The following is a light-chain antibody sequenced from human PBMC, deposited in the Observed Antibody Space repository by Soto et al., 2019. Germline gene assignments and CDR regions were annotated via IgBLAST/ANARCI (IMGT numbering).Light chain of an antibody. J-gene: IGLJ3*02. CDR3: SSYTSSSTWV. V-gene: IGLV2-14*01. CDR1: SSDVGGYNY. CDR2: EVS. Sequence: QSALTQPASVSGSPGQSITISCTGTSSDVGGYNYVSWYQQHPDKAPKLMIYEVSNWPSGVSNRFSGSKSGNTASLTISGLQAEDEADYYCSSYTSSSTWVFGGGTKLTVL.